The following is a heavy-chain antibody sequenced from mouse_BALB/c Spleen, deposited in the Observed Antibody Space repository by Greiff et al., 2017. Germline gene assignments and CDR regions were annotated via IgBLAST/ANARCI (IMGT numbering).Heavy chain of an antibody. V-gene: IGHV14-3*02. CDR2: IDPANGNT. CDR1: GFNIKDTY. D-gene: IGHD2-1*01. J-gene: IGHJ4*01. CDR3: ARDGNYGDYAMDY. Sequence: VQLQQSGAELVKPGASVKLSCTASGFNIKDTYMHWVKQRPEQGLEWIGRIDPANGNTKYDPKFQGKATITADTSSNTAYLQLSSLTSEDTAVYYCARDGNYGDYAMDYWGQGTSVTVSS.